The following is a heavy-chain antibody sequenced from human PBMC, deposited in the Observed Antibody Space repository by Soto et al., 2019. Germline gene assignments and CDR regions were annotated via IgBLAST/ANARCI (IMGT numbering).Heavy chain of an antibody. CDR2: ISYDGSNK. CDR3: AKDLHYYYYGMDV. J-gene: IGHJ6*02. Sequence: PGGSLRLSCAASGFTFSSYGMHWVRQAPGKGLEWVAVISYDGSNKYYADSVKGRFTISRDNSKNTLYLQMNSLRAEDTAVYYCAKDLHYYYYGMDVWGQGTTVTRLL. CDR1: GFTFSSYG. V-gene: IGHV3-30*18.